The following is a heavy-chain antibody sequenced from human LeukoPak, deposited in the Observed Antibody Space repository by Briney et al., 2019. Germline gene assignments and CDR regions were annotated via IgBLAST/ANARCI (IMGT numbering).Heavy chain of an antibody. V-gene: IGHV1-24*01. D-gene: IGHD3-10*01. CDR3: ATCNPYYYGSRNLKELDY. CDR2: FDPEDGET. J-gene: IGHJ4*02. Sequence: ASVRVSCKVSGYTLTELSMHWVRQAPGKGLEWMGGFDPEDGETIYAQKFQGRVTMTEDTSTDTAYMELSSLRSEDTAVYYCATCNPYYYGSRNLKELDYWGQGTLVTVSS. CDR1: GYTLTELS.